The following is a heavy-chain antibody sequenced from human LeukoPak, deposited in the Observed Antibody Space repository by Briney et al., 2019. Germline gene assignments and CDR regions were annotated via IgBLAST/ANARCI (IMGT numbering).Heavy chain of an antibody. CDR1: GYTFTNYY. Sequence: ASVKVSCKASGYTFTNYYMHWMRHAPGQGLEWMGIIDPSGGGTVYPQKFQGRVTMTRDTSTSTVYMELSSLRSEDTAVYYCARESGYGFDYWGQGTLVTVSS. CDR2: IDPSGGGT. J-gene: IGHJ4*02. CDR3: ARESGYGFDY. V-gene: IGHV1-46*01. D-gene: IGHD5-12*01.